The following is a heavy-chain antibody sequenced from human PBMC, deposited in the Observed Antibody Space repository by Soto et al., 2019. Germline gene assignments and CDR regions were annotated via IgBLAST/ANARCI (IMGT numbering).Heavy chain of an antibody. CDR1: GDTFTSYD. J-gene: IGHJ4*01. CDR2: MNPNSGNT. CDR3: ARARWIQICYVGNYYDGRGHYLYF. D-gene: IGHD5-18*01. V-gene: IGHV1-8*01. Sequence: ASVKFSCTSSGDTFTSYDINWVRQATGQGLEWMGWMNPNSGNTGYAQKFQGRVTMTRNTSISTAYMELSSLRSEDTAVYYCARARWIQICYVGNYYDGRGHYLYFPAQGSLVTVSS.